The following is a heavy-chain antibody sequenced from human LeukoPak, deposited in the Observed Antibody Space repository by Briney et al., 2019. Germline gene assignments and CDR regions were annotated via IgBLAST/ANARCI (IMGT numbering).Heavy chain of an antibody. CDR3: ARVRRTYYYYMDV. CDR2: IYSSGST. V-gene: IGHV4-61*02. J-gene: IGHJ6*03. CDR1: GGSISNGTSY. Sequence: PSETLSLTCTVSGGSISNGTSYWTWIRQPAGKSLEWLGRIYSSGSTNYNPSLKSRVTISADTSKNQFSLTLTSVTAADTAVYYCARVRRTYYYYMDVWGKGTTVTVSS.